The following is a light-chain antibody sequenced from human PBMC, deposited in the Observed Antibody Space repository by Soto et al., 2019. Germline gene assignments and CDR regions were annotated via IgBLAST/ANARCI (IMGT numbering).Light chain of an antibody. V-gene: IGKV3-11*01. CDR1: QSVSSY. CDR3: QQRSNWPPIT. Sequence: EIVLTQSPATLSLSPGERATLSCRASQSVSSYLAWYQQKPGQAPRLLIYDASNRATGITARFSGSGSGTDFTHTISSLEPEDFAVYYCQQRSNWPPITFGQGTRLEIK. J-gene: IGKJ5*01. CDR2: DAS.